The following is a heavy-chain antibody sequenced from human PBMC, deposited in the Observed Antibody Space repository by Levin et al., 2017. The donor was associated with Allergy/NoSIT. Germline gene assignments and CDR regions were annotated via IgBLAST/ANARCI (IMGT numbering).Heavy chain of an antibody. CDR1: GGSISSGGYS. Sequence: LRLSCAVSGGSISSGGYSWSWIRQPPGKGLEWIGYIYHSGSTYYNPSLKSRVTISVDRSKNQFSLKLSSVTAADTAVYYCARGGGGATILYYFDYWGQGTLVTVSS. CDR3: ARGGGGATILYYFDY. V-gene: IGHV4-30-2*01. J-gene: IGHJ4*02. CDR2: IYHSGST. D-gene: IGHD1-26*01.